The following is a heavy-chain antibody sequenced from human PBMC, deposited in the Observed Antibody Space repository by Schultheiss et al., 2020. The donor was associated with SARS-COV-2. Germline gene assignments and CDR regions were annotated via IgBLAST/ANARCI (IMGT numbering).Heavy chain of an antibody. J-gene: IGHJ4*02. CDR1: GYTFTSYA. CDR3: SSGYSYAYLSSY. D-gene: IGHD5-18*01. V-gene: IGHV1-2*02. CDR2: INPNSGGT. Sequence: ASVKVSCKASGYTFTSYAMNWVRQAPGQGLEWMGWINPNSGGTNYAQKFQGRVTMTRDTSISTAYMELSRLRSDDTAVYYCSSGYSYAYLSSYWGQGTLVTVSS.